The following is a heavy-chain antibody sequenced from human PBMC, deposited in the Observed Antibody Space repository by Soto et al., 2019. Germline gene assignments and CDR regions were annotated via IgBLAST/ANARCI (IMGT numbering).Heavy chain of an antibody. J-gene: IGHJ4*02. D-gene: IGHD6-6*01. CDR1: GGSIASTSYY. Sequence: QLHLQESGPGLVKPSETLSLTCTVSGGSIASTSYYWGWIRQPPGKGLEWIGSIYYTGTTYYNPSLKTRVTTSVDTSKNQVSLNLNSVTAADTAVYYCARHEGRSSFPFDYWGQGTLVTVSS. V-gene: IGHV4-39*01. CDR3: ARHEGRSSFPFDY. CDR2: IYYTGTT.